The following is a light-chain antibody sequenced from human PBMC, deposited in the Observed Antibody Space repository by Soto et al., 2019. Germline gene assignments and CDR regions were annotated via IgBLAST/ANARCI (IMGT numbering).Light chain of an antibody. CDR1: SRDIGYYNF. CDR3: SSYATGGSYV. CDR2: EVY. V-gene: IGLV2-8*01. J-gene: IGLJ1*01. Sequence: QSALTQPPSASGSPGQSVTISCTGTSRDIGYYNFVSWYQHHPGKAPKLMISEVYKRPSGVPDRFSGSKSGNTASLTVSGLQAEDEADYYCSSYATGGSYVFGTGTKVTVL.